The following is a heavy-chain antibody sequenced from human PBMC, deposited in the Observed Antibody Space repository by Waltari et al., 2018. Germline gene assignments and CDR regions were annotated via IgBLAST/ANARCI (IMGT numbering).Heavy chain of an antibody. CDR1: GGSFSGYY. Sequence: QVQLQQWGAGLLKPSETLSLTCAVYGGSFSGYYWSWIRQPPGKGLEWIGEINHSGSTNYNPSLKSRVTISVDTSKNQFSLKLSSVTAADTAVYYCARPRYYDFWSGYQDWYFDLWGRGTLVTVSS. V-gene: IGHV4-34*01. D-gene: IGHD3-3*01. CDR2: INHSGST. CDR3: ARPRYYDFWSGYQDWYFDL. J-gene: IGHJ2*01.